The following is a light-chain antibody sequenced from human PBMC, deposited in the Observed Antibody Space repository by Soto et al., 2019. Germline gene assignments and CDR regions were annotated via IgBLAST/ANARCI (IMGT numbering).Light chain of an antibody. CDR1: QSVSSN. V-gene: IGKV3-15*01. J-gene: IGKJ1*01. CDR3: QQYNNGPS. Sequence: EIVMTQSPATLSLSPGERATLSCRASQSVSSNLAWYQQKPGQAPRLLIYGASTRATGIPARFSGRGSGTEFTFTFSSLQSDDLAVYYCQQYNNGPSFGQGTKVNIK. CDR2: GAS.